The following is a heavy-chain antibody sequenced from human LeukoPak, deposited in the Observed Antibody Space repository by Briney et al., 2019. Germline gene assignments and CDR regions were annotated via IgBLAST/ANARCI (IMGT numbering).Heavy chain of an antibody. V-gene: IGHV4-59*01. CDR3: ARGRHYDILTGYYSGWYFDL. CDR1: GGSISSYY. D-gene: IGHD3-9*01. Sequence: PSETLSLTCTVSGGSISSYYWNWIRQPPGKGLEWIGYIYYSGSTNYNPSLKSRVTISVDTSKNQFSLKLSSVTAADTAVYYCARGRHYDILTGYYSGWYFDLWGRGTLVTVSS. J-gene: IGHJ2*01. CDR2: IYYSGST.